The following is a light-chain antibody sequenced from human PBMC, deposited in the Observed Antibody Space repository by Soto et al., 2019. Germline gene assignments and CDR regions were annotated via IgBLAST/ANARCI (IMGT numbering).Light chain of an antibody. J-gene: IGKJ1*01. CDR2: GAY. CDR1: QTVRNRY. Sequence: EIVLTQSPGTLSLSPGERATLSCRASQTVRNRYLAWYQQKPGQAPRLLVHGAYARATGIPDRFRGSGSGTDFTLIITTMETEDFALYFCHQYSDSPQTFGQGTKVDTK. CDR3: HQYSDSPQT. V-gene: IGKV3-20*01.